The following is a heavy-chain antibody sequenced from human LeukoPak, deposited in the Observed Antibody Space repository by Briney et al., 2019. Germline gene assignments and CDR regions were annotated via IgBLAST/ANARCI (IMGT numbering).Heavy chain of an antibody. J-gene: IGHJ4*02. CDR1: GFTFSSHS. CDR3: ARDFYDDYGYRYFDY. D-gene: IGHD5-18*01. V-gene: IGHV3-21*01. CDR2: IRSSSSYM. Sequence: GGSLRLSCVASGFTFSSHSMNWVRQTPGRGLEWVSSIRSSSSYMYYADSVKGRFTISRDDAKNSLYLQMNSLRAEDMAVYYCARDFYDDYGYRYFDYWGQGTLVTVSS.